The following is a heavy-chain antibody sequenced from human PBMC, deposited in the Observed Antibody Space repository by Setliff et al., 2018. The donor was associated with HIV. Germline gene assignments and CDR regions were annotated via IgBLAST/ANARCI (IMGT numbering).Heavy chain of an antibody. J-gene: IGHJ4*02. CDR2: IYYSGST. Sequence: SETLSLTCTVSGGSIRSTSHYWGWIRQPPGKGLEWIGSIYYSGSTHYNPSLKSRVTVSKDTTKNQLSLRLSSVPAADTAVYYCARGDPLRFLGYWGQGTLVTVSS. CDR3: ARGDPLRFLGY. V-gene: IGHV4-39*01. CDR1: GGSIRSTSHY. D-gene: IGHD3-10*01.